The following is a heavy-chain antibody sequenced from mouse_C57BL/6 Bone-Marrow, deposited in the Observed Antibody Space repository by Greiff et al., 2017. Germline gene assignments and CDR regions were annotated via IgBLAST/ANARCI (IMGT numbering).Heavy chain of an antibody. CDR2: IYPGDGDT. D-gene: IGHD4-1*01. CDR1: GYAFSSSW. V-gene: IGHV1-82*01. CDR3: ASRRNWDAMDY. Sequence: VQLQQSGPELVKPGASVKLSCKASGYAFSSSWMNWVSQRPGKGLEWIGRIYPGDGDTYYNGTFKGKATMTEDKSSSTAYMQLSSLTSEDSGVYCCASRRNWDAMDYWGQGTSVTVSS. J-gene: IGHJ4*01.